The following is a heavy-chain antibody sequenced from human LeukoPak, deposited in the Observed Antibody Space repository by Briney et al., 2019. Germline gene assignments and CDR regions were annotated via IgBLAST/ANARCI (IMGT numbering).Heavy chain of an antibody. J-gene: IGHJ4*02. V-gene: IGHV3-21*01. CDR3: AKDGQWLALDY. D-gene: IGHD6-19*01. Sequence: PGGSLRLSCAASGFTFSSYSMNWVRQAPGKGLEWVSSISSSSYIYYADSVKGRFTISRDNAKNSLYLQMNSLRAEDTAVYYCAKDGQWLALDYWGQGTLVTVSS. CDR2: ISSSSYI. CDR1: GFTFSSYS.